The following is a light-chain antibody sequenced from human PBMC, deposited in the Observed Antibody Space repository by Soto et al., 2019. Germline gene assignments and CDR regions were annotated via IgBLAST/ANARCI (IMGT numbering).Light chain of an antibody. Sequence: IVMTQSPATLSVSPGEGVTLSCRASQSVRSHLAWYQQKPGQPPRLLIYGASTRATGIPARFSGSGFGTEFTLTISSLQSEDFAVYYCQQRRNWPPTFGQGTKVEIK. J-gene: IGKJ1*01. V-gene: IGKV3-15*01. CDR3: QQRRNWPPT. CDR2: GAS. CDR1: QSVRSH.